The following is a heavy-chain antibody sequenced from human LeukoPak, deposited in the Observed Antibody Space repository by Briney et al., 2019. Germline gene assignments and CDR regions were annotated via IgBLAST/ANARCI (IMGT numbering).Heavy chain of an antibody. CDR3: ARDPQEYYFDY. V-gene: IGHV3-74*01. J-gene: IGHJ4*02. CDR1: GFTFSSYW. D-gene: IGHD3-10*01. Sequence: PGGSLRLSCAAAGFTFSSYWMHWVRQAPGKGLVWVSRINSDGSSTSYADSVKGRFTISRDNAKDTLYLQMNSLRAEDTAVYYCARDPQEYYFDYWGQGTLVTVSS. CDR2: INSDGSST.